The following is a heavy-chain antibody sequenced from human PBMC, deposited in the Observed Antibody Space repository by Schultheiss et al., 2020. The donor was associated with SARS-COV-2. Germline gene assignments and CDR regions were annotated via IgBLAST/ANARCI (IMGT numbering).Heavy chain of an antibody. CDR3: ARENDYYYGMDV. Sequence: GESLKISCKGSGYSFSSYWLGWVRQMPGKGLEWMGIIYPGESDTRYSPSFQGQVTISADKSITTAYLQWNNVEASDTAMYYCARENDYYYGMDVWGQGTTVTVSS. J-gene: IGHJ6*02. CDR2: IYPGESDT. CDR1: GYSFSSYW. V-gene: IGHV5-51*01. D-gene: IGHD1-1*01.